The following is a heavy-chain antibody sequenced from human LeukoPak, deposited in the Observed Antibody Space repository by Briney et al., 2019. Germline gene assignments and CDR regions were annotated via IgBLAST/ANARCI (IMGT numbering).Heavy chain of an antibody. J-gene: IGHJ4*02. Sequence: ASVKVSCKASGYTFTGYYMHWVRQAPGQGLEWMGWINPNSGGTNYAQKFQGRVTMTRDTSISTAYMELSRLRSDDTAVYYCARPGWSRGLYGLSYYFDYWGQGTLVTVSS. CDR3: ARPGWSRGLYGLSYYFDY. CDR1: GYTFTGYY. D-gene: IGHD6-19*01. V-gene: IGHV1-2*02. CDR2: INPNSGGT.